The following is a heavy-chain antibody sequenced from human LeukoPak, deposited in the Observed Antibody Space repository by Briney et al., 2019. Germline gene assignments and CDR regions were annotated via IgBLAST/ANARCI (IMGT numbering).Heavy chain of an antibody. V-gene: IGHV4-39*07. CDR3: ARVRGYYPDY. J-gene: IGHJ4*02. Sequence: SETLFLTCTVSGGSISSSNDYWGWIRQAPGKGLEWIGSIYYSGNTYYNPSLKSRVTISVDTSKNQFSLKLSSVTAADTAVYYCARVRGYYPDYWGQGTLVTVSS. CDR2: IYYSGNT. CDR1: GGSISSSNDY.